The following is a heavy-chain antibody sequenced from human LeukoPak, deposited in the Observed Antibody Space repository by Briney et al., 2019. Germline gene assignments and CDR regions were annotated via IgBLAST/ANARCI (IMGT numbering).Heavy chain of an antibody. CDR1: GGTFSSYA. J-gene: IGHJ6*04. V-gene: IGHV1-69*05. CDR3: ARGAATVVTPHPLFSCDV. Sequence: ASVKVSCKASGGTFSSYAISWVRQAPGQGLEWMGGIIPIFGTANYAQKFQGRVTITTDESTSTAYMELSSLRSEDTAVYYCARGAATVVTPHPLFSCDVWGKGTTVTVSS. D-gene: IGHD4-23*01. CDR2: IIPIFGTA.